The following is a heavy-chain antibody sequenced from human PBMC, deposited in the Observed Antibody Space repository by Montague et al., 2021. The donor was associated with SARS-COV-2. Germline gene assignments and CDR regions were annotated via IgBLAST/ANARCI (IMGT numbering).Heavy chain of an antibody. J-gene: IGHJ4*02. V-gene: IGHV4-4*07. D-gene: IGHD1-26*01. CDR3: ARVWYSRGWYYFDY. CDR2: IYNSGST. CDR1: GGSIRSYY. Sequence: SETLSLTCTVSGGSIRSYYWNWIRQPPGKGLEWIGRIYNSGSTHXNPSLKSRVTMSVDTSKNQFPLNLRSVTAADTAVYYCARVWYSRGWYYFDYWGQGTLVTVSS.